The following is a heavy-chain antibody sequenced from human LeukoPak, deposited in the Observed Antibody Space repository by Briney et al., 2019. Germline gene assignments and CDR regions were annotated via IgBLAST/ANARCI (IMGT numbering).Heavy chain of an antibody. Sequence: GGSLRLSCAASGFTFSSYEMNWVRQAPGKGLEWVSYISSSGTTIYYADSVRGRFTISRDNAKNSLYLQMNSLTAEDSAIYYCARRGYINSYSFDFRGQGTLVTVSS. J-gene: IGHJ4*02. D-gene: IGHD6-13*01. CDR2: ISSSGTTI. CDR3: ARRGYINSYSFDF. CDR1: GFTFSSYE. V-gene: IGHV3-48*03.